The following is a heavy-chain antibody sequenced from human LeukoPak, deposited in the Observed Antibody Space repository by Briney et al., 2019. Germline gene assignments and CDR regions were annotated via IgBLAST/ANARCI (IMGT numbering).Heavy chain of an antibody. CDR1: GCSISSSSYY. J-gene: IGHJ6*03. V-gene: IGHV4-39*01. D-gene: IGHD2-21*02. Sequence: PSETLSLTCTVSGCSISSSSYYWGWIRQPPGKGLEWIGSIYYSGSTYYNPSLKSRVTISVDTSKNQFSLKLSSVTAADTAVYYCAVTLKKYYYHYMDVWGKGTTVTVSS. CDR2: IYYSGST. CDR3: AVTLKKYYYHYMDV.